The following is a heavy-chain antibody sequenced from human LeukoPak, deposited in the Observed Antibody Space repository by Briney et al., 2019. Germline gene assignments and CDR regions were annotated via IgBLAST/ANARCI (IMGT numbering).Heavy chain of an antibody. D-gene: IGHD5-18*01. CDR3: ARGAYSYGYRRPAAYYYMDV. J-gene: IGHJ6*03. CDR2: IKQDGSEK. CDR1: GFTFSSYW. Sequence: GGSLRLSCAASGFTFSSYWMSWVRQAPGKGLEWVANIKQDGSEKYYVDSVKGRFTISRDNAKNSLYLQMNSLRAEDTAVYYCARGAYSYGYRRPAAYYYMDVWGKGTTVTVSS. V-gene: IGHV3-7*01.